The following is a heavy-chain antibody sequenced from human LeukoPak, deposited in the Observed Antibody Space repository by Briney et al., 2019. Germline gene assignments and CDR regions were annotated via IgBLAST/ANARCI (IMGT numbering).Heavy chain of an antibody. V-gene: IGHV3-53*01. CDR3: ARRAGAYSHPYDY. CDR2: IYSDNT. Sequence: GGSLRLSCTVSGFTVSSNSMSWVRHAPGKGLEWVSFIYSDNTHYSDSVKGRFTISRDNSKNTLYLQMNSLRAEDTAVYYCARRAGAYSHPYDYWGQGTLVTVSS. D-gene: IGHD4/OR15-4a*01. CDR1: GFTVSSNS. J-gene: IGHJ4*02.